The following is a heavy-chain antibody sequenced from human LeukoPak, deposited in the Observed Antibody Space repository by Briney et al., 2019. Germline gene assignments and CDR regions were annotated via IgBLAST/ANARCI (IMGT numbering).Heavy chain of an antibody. CDR1: GFTFRDFY. V-gene: IGHV3-11*04. D-gene: IGHD5-18*01. J-gene: IGHJ4*02. CDR3: AGAPYGYSDF. Sequence: GGSLRLSCEASGFTFRDFYMSWIRQSPGKGLEWVAYVSSSGETMYYADSVKGRFTISRDNAKNLVFLQMNSLSAEDTAVYYCAGAPYGYSDFWGEGTLVIVS. CDR2: VSSSGETM.